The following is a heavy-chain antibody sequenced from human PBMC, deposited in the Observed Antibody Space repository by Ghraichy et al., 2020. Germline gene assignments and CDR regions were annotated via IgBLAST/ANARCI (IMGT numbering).Heavy chain of an antibody. J-gene: IGHJ3*02. CDR3: ARRTVAIQQGHAFDI. D-gene: IGHD2-15*01. V-gene: IGHV5-51*01. Sequence: GESLNISCKGSGNSFTTYWIGWVRQMSGKGLELMGIISPGDSDTRYSPSFQGQVTISADKSINTAYLQWSSLKASDTAMYYCARRTVAIQQGHAFDIWGQGTMVTVSS. CDR2: ISPGDSDT. CDR1: GNSFTTYW.